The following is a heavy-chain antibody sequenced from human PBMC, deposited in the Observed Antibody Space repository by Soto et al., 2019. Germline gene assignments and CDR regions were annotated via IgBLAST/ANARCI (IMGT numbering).Heavy chain of an antibody. Sequence: SVILSVTCPVSGGSGSDRSDYWICNRQPPGKGLEWIGYIYYSGSTNYNPSLKSRVTISVDTSKNQFSLKLSSVTAADTAVYYRASYGIGVGGKGVLDWLDTWAQGTLVTVSS. CDR1: GGSGSDRSDY. CDR3: ASYGIGVGGKGVLDWLDT. CDR2: IYYSGST. D-gene: IGHD6-19*01. V-gene: IGHV4-61*01. J-gene: IGHJ5*02.